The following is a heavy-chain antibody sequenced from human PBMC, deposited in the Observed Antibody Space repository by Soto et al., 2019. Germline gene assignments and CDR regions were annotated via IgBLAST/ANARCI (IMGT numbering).Heavy chain of an antibody. CDR3: ARHVSVSGLDYYFDQ. V-gene: IGHV4-39*01. J-gene: IGHJ4*02. CDR1: GDSISSSGYY. D-gene: IGHD5-12*01. CDR2: IDYSGST. Sequence: QLHMQESGPGPVKPSETLSLTCTVSGDSISSSGYYWAWIRQPPGKGLEWIGNIDYSGSTYYNPSLKSRVAFSVDTSKNQFSLKVTSVTAADTAVYYCARHVSVSGLDYYFDQWGQGTLVTVSS.